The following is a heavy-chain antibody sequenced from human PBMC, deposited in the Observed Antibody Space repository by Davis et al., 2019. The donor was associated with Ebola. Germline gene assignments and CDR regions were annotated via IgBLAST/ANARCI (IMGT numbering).Heavy chain of an antibody. CDR1: DYSISSGYY. D-gene: IGHD2-21*02. CDR3: ARGQLTSNIVVVTASHFDS. CDR2: INHSGNT. J-gene: IGHJ4*02. Sequence: SETLSLTCTVSDYSISSGYYWGWIRQPPGKGLEWIGEINHSGNTNFSPSLKSRVTISVDTSKNQFSLKLSSVTAADTAVYFCARGQLTSNIVVVTASHFDSWGQGTLVTVSS. V-gene: IGHV4-38-2*02.